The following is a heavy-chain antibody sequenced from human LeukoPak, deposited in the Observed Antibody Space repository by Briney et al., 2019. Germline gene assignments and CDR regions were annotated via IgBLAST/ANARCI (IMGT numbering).Heavy chain of an antibody. Sequence: GGSLRLSCPASGFTFSSYEMNWVRQAPGKGLEWVSYISSSGSTIYYADSVKGRFTISRDNAKNTLYLQMNSLRTEDTAVYYCAKEIWPRVTTPGRTYFDYWGQGALVTVSS. CDR2: ISSSGSTI. D-gene: IGHD4-17*01. CDR3: AKEIWPRVTTPGRTYFDY. J-gene: IGHJ4*02. CDR1: GFTFSSYE. V-gene: IGHV3-48*03.